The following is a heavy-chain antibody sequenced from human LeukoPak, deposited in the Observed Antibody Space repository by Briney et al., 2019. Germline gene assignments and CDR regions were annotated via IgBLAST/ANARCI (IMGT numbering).Heavy chain of an antibody. Sequence: GGSLRLSCAASGFSFSSFSMNWVRQAPGKGLEWVSYISGGSSFTYYVDSVKGRFTISRDNSKNTLYLQMDSLRAEDTAVYYCAKSATPWLPPFPYWGQGTLVTVSS. CDR2: ISGGSSFT. D-gene: IGHD5-12*01. J-gene: IGHJ4*02. CDR1: GFSFSSFS. CDR3: AKSATPWLPPFPY. V-gene: IGHV3-21*04.